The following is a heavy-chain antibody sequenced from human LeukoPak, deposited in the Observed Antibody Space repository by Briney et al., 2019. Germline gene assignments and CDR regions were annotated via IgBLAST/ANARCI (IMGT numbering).Heavy chain of an antibody. Sequence: SVKVSRKASGGTFSSYVINWVRQAPGQGLEWMGRIIPIVGIANYAEKIQGRVTITADKSTNTAYMELSSLRSEDTAVYYCAIGYCSSTSCSYMDVWGQGTTVTVSS. D-gene: IGHD2-2*01. J-gene: IGHJ6*02. CDR3: AIGYCSSTSCSYMDV. CDR2: IIPIVGIA. V-gene: IGHV1-69*04. CDR1: GGTFSSYV.